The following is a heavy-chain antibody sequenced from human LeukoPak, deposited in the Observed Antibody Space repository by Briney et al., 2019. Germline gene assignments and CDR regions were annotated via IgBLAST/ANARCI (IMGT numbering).Heavy chain of an antibody. V-gene: IGHV3-21*06. D-gene: IGHD3-10*01. CDR2: ISSGSTYI. J-gene: IGHJ3*02. Sequence: GGTLRLSCAASAIIFSTYNMNWVRRAPGKGLEWVSSISSGSTYIYYADSVKGRFTISRDNDKNSLYLQMNSLRAEDTAVYYCAREGSDGFDIWGQGTMVTVSS. CDR1: AIIFSTYN. CDR3: AREGSDGFDI.